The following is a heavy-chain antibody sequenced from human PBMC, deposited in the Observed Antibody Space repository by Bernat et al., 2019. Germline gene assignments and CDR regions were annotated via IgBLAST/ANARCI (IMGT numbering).Heavy chain of an antibody. CDR1: GGSISSSSYY. J-gene: IGHJ6*03. CDR3: ARRGAHGSGGSCYSGYYYYMDV. V-gene: IGHV4-39*01. Sequence: QLQLQESGPGLVKPSETLSLTCTVSGGSISSSSYYWGWIRQPPGKGLEWIGRIYYSGRTYYNPSLKSRVTISVDTSKNQFSLKLSSVTAADTAVYYGARRGAHGSGGSCYSGYYYYMDVWGKGTTVTVSS. D-gene: IGHD2-15*01. CDR2: IYYSGRT.